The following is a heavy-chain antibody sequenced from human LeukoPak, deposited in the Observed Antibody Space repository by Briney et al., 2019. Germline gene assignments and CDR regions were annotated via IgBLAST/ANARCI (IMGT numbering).Heavy chain of an antibody. V-gene: IGHV3-53*01. Sequence: GGSLRLSCAASGFTVSSNYMSWVRQAPGKGLEWVSVIYSGGSTYYADSVKGRFTISRDNSKNTLYLQMNSLRAEDTAVYYCARDLWHYVSSGYYYPYGMDVWGQGTTVTVSS. CDR1: GFTVSSNY. D-gene: IGHD3-22*01. CDR2: IYSGGST. J-gene: IGHJ6*02. CDR3: ARDLWHYVSSGYYYPYGMDV.